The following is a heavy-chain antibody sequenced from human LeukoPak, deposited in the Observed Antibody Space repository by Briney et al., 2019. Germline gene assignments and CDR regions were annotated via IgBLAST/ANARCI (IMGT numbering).Heavy chain of an antibody. Sequence: GSLRLSCAASGFTFSSYSMNWVRQAPGEGLEWISYISTTSVMYYADSVKGRFTISRDNAKNSLYLQMNSLRDEDTAVYYCARYRDYAFDYWGQGTLVTVSS. J-gene: IGHJ4*02. V-gene: IGHV3-48*02. CDR3: ARYRDYAFDY. CDR1: GFTFSSYS. CDR2: ISTTSVM. D-gene: IGHD4-17*01.